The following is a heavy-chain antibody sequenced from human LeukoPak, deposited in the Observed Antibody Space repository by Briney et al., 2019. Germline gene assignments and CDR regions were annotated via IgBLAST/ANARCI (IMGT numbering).Heavy chain of an antibody. V-gene: IGHV4-59*01. CDR2: IYYSGST. CDR3: ASERTDGDYYL. D-gene: IGHD4-17*01. J-gene: IGHJ5*02. Sequence: PSETLSLTCTVSVGSISSYYWSWIRQPPGKGLEWIGYIYYSGSTNYNPSLKSRVTISVDTSKNQFSLKLSSVTAADTAVYYCASERTDGDYYLWGQGTLVTVSS. CDR1: VGSISSYY.